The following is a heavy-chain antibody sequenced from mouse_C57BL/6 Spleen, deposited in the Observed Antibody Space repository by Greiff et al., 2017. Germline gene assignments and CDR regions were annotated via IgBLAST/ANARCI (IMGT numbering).Heavy chain of an antibody. D-gene: IGHD2-3*01. CDR3: TRRMAWYFDV. Sequence: QVQLQQSGAELVRPGASVTLSCKASGYTFTDYEMHWVKQTPVHGLEWIGAIDPETGGTAYHQKFKGKAILTADKSSSTAYMELRSLTSEDSAVYYCTRRMAWYFDVWGTGTTVTVSS. J-gene: IGHJ1*03. V-gene: IGHV1-15*01. CDR1: GYTFTDYE. CDR2: IDPETGGT.